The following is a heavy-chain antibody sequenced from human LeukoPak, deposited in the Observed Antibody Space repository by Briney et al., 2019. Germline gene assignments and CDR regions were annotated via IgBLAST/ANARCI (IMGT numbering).Heavy chain of an antibody. CDR1: GFTFSSYW. CDR2: INQDGSEK. Sequence: PGGSLRLSCAASGFTFSSYWMSWVRQAPGKGLEWVANINQDGSEKSYVDSVKGRFTISRDNAENSLDLQMNSLRVEDTAVYYCAKDLEPSYSSGWYYFDYWGQGTLVTVSS. CDR3: AKDLEPSYSSGWYYFDY. V-gene: IGHV3-7*01. J-gene: IGHJ4*02. D-gene: IGHD6-19*01.